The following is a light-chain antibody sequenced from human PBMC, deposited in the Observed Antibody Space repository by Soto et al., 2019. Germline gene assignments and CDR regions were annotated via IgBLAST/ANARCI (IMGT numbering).Light chain of an antibody. CDR3: HQRSNWPPLP. J-gene: IGKJ4*01. CDR2: DAS. CDR1: QSVSSY. Sequence: EIVLTQSPATLSLTPGERATLSCRASQSVSSYLAWYQQKPGQAPRLLIYDASNRATGIPARFSGSGSGTDFTLTISILEPEDFAVYYCHQRSNWPPLPFGGGTKVDIK. V-gene: IGKV3-11*01.